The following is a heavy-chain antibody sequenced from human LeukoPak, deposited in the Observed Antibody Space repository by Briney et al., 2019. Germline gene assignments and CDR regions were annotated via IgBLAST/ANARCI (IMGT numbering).Heavy chain of an antibody. D-gene: IGHD3-16*02. CDR1: GFTFSSYG. V-gene: IGHV3-30*02. J-gene: IGHJ5*02. Sequence: PGGSLRLSCAASGFTFSSYGMHWVRQAPGKGLEWVAFIRYDGSNKYYADSVKGRFTISRDNSKNTLYLQMNSLRAEDTAVYYCAKDPFNYDYVWGSYRPSWFDPWGQGTLVTVSS. CDR2: IRYDGSNK. CDR3: AKDPFNYDYVWGSYRPSWFDP.